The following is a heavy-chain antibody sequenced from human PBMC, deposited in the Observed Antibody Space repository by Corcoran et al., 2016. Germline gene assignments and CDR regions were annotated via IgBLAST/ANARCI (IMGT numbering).Heavy chain of an antibody. CDR2: ISAYNGNT. CDR1: GYTFTSYG. V-gene: IGHV1-18*01. D-gene: IGHD3-10*01. Sequence: QVQLVQSGAEVKKPGASVKVSCKASGYTFTSYGISWVRQAPGQGLEWMGWISAYNGNTNYAQKLQGRVTMTTDTSTSTAYMELRSLRSDDTAVYYCARVEEHYGSGSSYPPYFDYWGQGTLVTVSS. J-gene: IGHJ4*02. CDR3: ARVEEHYGSGSSYPPYFDY.